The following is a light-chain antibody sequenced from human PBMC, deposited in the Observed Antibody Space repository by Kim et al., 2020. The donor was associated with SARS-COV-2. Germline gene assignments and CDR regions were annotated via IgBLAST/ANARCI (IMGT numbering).Light chain of an antibody. J-gene: IGLJ2*01. CDR2: GRN. CDR3: QSLDSGGAVI. V-gene: IGLV3-19*01. CDR1: SLRSYY. Sequence: SSELTQDPAVSVALGQTVRITCQGDSLRSYYATWYQQKPRQAPVLVIYGRNNRPSGIPDRFSGSTSGNTASLTISGAQAEDEADFYCQSLDSGGAVIFGGGTKVTVL.